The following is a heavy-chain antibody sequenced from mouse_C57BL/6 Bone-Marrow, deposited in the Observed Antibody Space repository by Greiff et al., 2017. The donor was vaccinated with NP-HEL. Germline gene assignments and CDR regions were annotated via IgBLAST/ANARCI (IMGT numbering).Heavy chain of an antibody. J-gene: IGHJ4*01. CDR3: ARDRGETGAMDY. V-gene: IGHV5-4*01. CDR1: GFTFSSYA. CDR2: ISDGGSYT. Sequence: DVKLVESGGGLVKPGGSLKLSCAASGFTFSSYAMSWVRQTPEKRLEWVATISDGGSYTYYPDNVKGRFTISRDNAKNNLYLQMSHLKSEDTAMYYCARDRGETGAMDYWGQGTSVTVSS.